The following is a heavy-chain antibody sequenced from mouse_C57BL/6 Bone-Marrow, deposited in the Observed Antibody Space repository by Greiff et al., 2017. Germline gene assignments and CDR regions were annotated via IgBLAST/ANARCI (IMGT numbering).Heavy chain of an antibody. Sequence: QVQLQQSDAELVKPGASVKISCKVSGYTFTDHTLHWMKQRPEQGLEWIGYIYPRDGSTKYNEKFKGKATLTADKSSSTAYMPLNSLPSEDSAVYVCARGAYSSHDYWGQGTTLTVSS. V-gene: IGHV1-78*01. CDR3: ARGAYSSHDY. CDR2: IYPRDGST. J-gene: IGHJ2*01. D-gene: IGHD2-5*01. CDR1: GYTFTDHT.